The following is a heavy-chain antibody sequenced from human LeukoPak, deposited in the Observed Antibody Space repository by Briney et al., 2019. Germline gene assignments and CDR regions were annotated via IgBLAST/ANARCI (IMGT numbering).Heavy chain of an antibody. CDR3: ASPTDYVWGSYREYFQH. V-gene: IGHV1-18*01. D-gene: IGHD3-16*01. Sequence: ASVKVSCKASGYTFTSYGITWVRQAPGQGLEWMGWISAYNGNTNYAQKLQGRVTITTDESTSTAYMELSSLRSEDTAVYYCASPTDYVWGSYREYFQHWGQGTLVTVSS. CDR2: ISAYNGNT. CDR1: GYTFTSYG. J-gene: IGHJ1*01.